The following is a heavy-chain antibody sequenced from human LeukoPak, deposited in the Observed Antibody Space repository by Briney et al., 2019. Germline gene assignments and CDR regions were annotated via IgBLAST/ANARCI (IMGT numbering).Heavy chain of an antibody. D-gene: IGHD3-22*01. CDR2: ISPSGDRI. V-gene: IGHV3-23*01. J-gene: IGHJ4*02. Sequence: GGSLRLSCAASGFTFSSYAMSWVRQAPGKGLEWVSFISPSGDRISNADSVEGRFTISRDNTRNTLYLQMNSLRDEDTGVYYCAIMHGYYDGSGFWVQWGQGTLVTVSS. CDR3: AIMHGYYDGSGFWVQ. CDR1: GFTFSSYA.